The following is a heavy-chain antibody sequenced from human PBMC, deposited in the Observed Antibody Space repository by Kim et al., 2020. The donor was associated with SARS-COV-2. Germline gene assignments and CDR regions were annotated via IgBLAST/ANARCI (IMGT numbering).Heavy chain of an antibody. CDR2: IYYSGST. CDR1: GGSISSYY. J-gene: IGHJ5*02. V-gene: IGHV4-59*01. D-gene: IGHD4-17*01. CDR3: ARELNNDYENWFDP. Sequence: SETLSLTCTVSGGSISSYYWSWIRQPPGKGLEWIGYIYYSGSTNYNPSLKSRVTISVDTSKNQFSLKLSSVTAADTAVYYCARELNNDYENWFDPWGQGTLVTVSS.